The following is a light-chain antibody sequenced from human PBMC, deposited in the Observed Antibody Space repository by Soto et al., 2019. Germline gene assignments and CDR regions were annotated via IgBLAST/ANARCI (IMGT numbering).Light chain of an antibody. CDR1: QSVSSN. Sequence: EIVLTQSPGTLSLSPGERATLSCRASQSVSSNLAWYQQKPGQAPRLLIYGASTRATGIPARFSGSGSGTEFTLTISSLQSEDFAVYYCQQYTVWPFTFGGGTKVDIK. CDR2: GAS. V-gene: IGKV3-15*01. J-gene: IGKJ4*01. CDR3: QQYTVWPFT.